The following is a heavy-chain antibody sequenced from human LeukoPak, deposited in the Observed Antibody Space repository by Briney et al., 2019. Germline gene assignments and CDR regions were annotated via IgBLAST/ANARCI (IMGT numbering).Heavy chain of an antibody. J-gene: IGHJ4*02. CDR1: GGSISSYY. V-gene: IGHV4-59*01. CDR3: AREANYYGSGSYFEGTFDY. D-gene: IGHD3-10*01. CDR2: IYSSGST. Sequence: PSETLSLTCTVSGGSISSYYWSWIRQPPGKGLEWIGCIYSSGSTNYNPSLKSRVTISIDTSKNEFSLKLTSVTAADTAAYFCAREANYYGSGSYFEGTFDYWGQGSLVTVSS.